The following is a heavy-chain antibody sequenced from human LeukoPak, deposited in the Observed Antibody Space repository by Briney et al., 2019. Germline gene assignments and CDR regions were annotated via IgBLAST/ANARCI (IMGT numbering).Heavy chain of an antibody. CDR3: AELGITMIGGV. J-gene: IGHJ6*04. V-gene: IGHV3-48*04. Sequence: GGSLRLSCKASGFTFSSYSMNWVRQAPGKGLEWVSYISSSSSTIYYADSVKGRFTISRDNAKNSLYLQMNSLRAEDTAVYYCAELGITMIGGVWGKGTTVTISS. D-gene: IGHD3-10*02. CDR2: ISSSSSTI. CDR1: GFTFSSYS.